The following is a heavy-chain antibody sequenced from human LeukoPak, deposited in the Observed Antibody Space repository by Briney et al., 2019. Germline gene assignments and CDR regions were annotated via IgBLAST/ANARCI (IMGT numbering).Heavy chain of an antibody. CDR1: GFTFSTHG. V-gene: IGHV3-30*02. Sequence: GSLRLSCAASGFTFSTHGMHWVRQAPGKGLEWVAFIRYDGINKYYADSVKGRFTISRDNAKNSLYLQMNSLRAEDTAVYYCARGAHGSGSNFDYWGQGTLVTVSS. D-gene: IGHD3-10*01. CDR3: ARGAHGSGSNFDY. J-gene: IGHJ4*02. CDR2: IRYDGINK.